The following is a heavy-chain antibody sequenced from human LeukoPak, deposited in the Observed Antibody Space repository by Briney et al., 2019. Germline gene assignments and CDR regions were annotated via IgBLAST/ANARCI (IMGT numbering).Heavy chain of an antibody. CDR3: ARVRPRYSSGWYYNQVKGWFDP. J-gene: IGHJ5*02. CDR1: GGSVSNYY. Sequence: PSETLSLTCTVSGGSVSNYYWSWIRQSPGKGLEWIGYIYYTETSYNPSPKSRVTISADTSKNQFSLKLYSVTAADTAVYYCARVRPRYSSGWYYNQVKGWFDPWGQGTLVTVSS. CDR2: IYYTET. V-gene: IGHV4-59*02. D-gene: IGHD6-19*01.